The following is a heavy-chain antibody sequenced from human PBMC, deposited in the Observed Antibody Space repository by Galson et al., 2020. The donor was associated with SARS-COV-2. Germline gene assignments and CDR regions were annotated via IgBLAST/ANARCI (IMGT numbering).Heavy chain of an antibody. D-gene: IGHD2-8*01. V-gene: IGHV4-39*01. CDR2: ICFSGDT. CDR3: ARHEPYGVGNYEWRSDH. CDR1: GNSLSAGIFC. Sequence: SETMSLTCTVSGNSLSAGIFCWGWIRQTPGKGLEWVGSICFSGDTYYNPSFKSRVTISMDTSKNQFSQTLSSVTAADSAMYYGARHEPYGVGNYEWRSDHWGQGTLVTVSS. J-gene: IGHJ5*02.